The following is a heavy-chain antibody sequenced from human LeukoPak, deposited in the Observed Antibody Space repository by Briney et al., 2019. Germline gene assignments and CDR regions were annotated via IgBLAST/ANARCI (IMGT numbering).Heavy chain of an antibody. J-gene: IGHJ6*02. CDR3: AREQGAYYYDSSGYPSYYYYYGMDV. CDR1: GGSISSSIYC. Sequence: SETLSLTCTVSGGSISSSIYCWGWIRQPPGKGLEWIGSIYYSGSTYYNPSLKSRVTISVDTSKNQFSLKLSSVTAADTAVYYCAREQGAYYYDSSGYPSYYYYYGMDVWGQGTTVTVSS. V-gene: IGHV4-39*02. D-gene: IGHD3-22*01. CDR2: IYYSGST.